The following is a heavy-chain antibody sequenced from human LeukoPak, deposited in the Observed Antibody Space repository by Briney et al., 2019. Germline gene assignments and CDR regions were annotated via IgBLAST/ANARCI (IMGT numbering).Heavy chain of an antibody. J-gene: IGHJ4*02. CDR1: GGSIRGYY. CDR3: ARQKYSSSLPYLDY. V-gene: IGHV4-4*07. CDR2: IYTSGST. D-gene: IGHD6-6*01. Sequence: SETLSLTCTVSGGSIRGYYWSWIRQPAGKGLEWIGRIYTSGSTNYNPSLKSRVTMSVDTSKNQFSLKVSSVTAADTAVYYCARQKYSSSLPYLDYWGQGTLVTVSS.